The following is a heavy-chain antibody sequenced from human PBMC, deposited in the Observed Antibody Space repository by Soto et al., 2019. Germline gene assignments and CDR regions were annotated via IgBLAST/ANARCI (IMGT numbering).Heavy chain of an antibody. V-gene: IGHV4-34*01. Sequence: QVQLQQWGAGLLKPSETLSLTCAVYGGSFSGYYWSWIRQPPGKGLEWIGEINHSGSTNYNPSLKSRGTISVDTSKNQFSLKLSSVTAADTAVYYCARARSVRGVIIPHYFDYWGQGTLVTVSS. J-gene: IGHJ4*02. CDR3: ARARSVRGVIIPHYFDY. D-gene: IGHD3-10*01. CDR1: GGSFSGYY. CDR2: INHSGST.